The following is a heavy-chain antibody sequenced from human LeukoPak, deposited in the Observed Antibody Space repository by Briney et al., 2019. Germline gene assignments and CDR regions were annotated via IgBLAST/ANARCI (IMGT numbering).Heavy chain of an antibody. J-gene: IGHJ6*02. CDR1: GFTFSSYA. CDR2: ISYDGSNK. Sequence: GGSLRLSCAASGFTFSSYAMHWVRQAPGEGLEWVAVISYDGSNKYYADSVKGRFTISRDNSKNTLYLQMNSLRAEDTAVYYCAKWKVGSFHMDVWGQGTTVTVSS. V-gene: IGHV3-30*04. CDR3: AKWKVGSFHMDV. D-gene: IGHD3-10*01.